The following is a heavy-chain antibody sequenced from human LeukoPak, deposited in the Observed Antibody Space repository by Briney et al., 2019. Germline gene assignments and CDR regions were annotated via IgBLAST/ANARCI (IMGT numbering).Heavy chain of an antibody. Sequence: SETLSLTCTVSGGSISSHYWSWIRQHPGKGLEWIGYIYYSGSTYYNPSLKSRVTISVDTSKNQFSLKLSSVTAADTAVYYCARGRTYYYGSGSYYDTPGFDYWGQGTLVTVSS. CDR3: ARGRTYYYGSGSYYDTPGFDY. V-gene: IGHV4-59*06. J-gene: IGHJ4*02. D-gene: IGHD3-10*01. CDR2: IYYSGST. CDR1: GGSISSHY.